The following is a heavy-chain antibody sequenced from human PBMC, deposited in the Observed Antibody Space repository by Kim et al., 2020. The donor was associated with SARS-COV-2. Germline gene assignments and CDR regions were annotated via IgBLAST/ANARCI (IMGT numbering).Heavy chain of an antibody. CDR2: IKQDGSEK. J-gene: IGHJ4*02. CDR3: ARDKGYRNGDFGDY. D-gene: IGHD5-18*01. V-gene: IGHV3-7*03. Sequence: LSLTCAASGFTFSSYWMSWVRQAPGKGLEWVANIKQDGSEKYYVDSVKGRFTISRDNAKNSLYLQMNSLRAEDTAVYYCARDKGYRNGDFGDYWGQGTLVTVSS. CDR1: GFTFSSYW.